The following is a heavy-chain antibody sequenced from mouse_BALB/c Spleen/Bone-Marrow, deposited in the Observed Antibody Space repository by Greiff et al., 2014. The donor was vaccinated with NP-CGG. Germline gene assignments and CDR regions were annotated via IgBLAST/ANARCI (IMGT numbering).Heavy chain of an antibody. V-gene: IGHV7-1*02. CDR1: GFTFSDFY. Sequence: EVQLVESGGGLVQPGDSLRLSCATSGFTFSDFYMEWVRQPPGKRLEWIATSRNKAKHYTTEYSASVKVRFIVSRDTSQSILYLQMNALRAEDTAIYYCARDVGYGNYFVYWGQGTLVTVSA. D-gene: IGHD2-10*02. CDR2: SRNKAKHYTT. J-gene: IGHJ3*01. CDR3: ARDVGYGNYFVY.